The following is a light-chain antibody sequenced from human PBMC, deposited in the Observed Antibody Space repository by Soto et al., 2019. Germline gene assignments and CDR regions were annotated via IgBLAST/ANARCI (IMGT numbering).Light chain of an antibody. CDR2: GAS. Sequence: EIVLTQSPCTMSLSPGERATLSCMARQSVSSSYLAWYQQKPGQAPRLLIYGASSRTTGIPDRFSGSGSGTDFTLTISRLEPEDFAVYYCQQYGSSPFSFGPGTNVDSK. V-gene: IGKV3-20*01. CDR3: QQYGSSPFS. J-gene: IGKJ3*01. CDR1: QSVSSSY.